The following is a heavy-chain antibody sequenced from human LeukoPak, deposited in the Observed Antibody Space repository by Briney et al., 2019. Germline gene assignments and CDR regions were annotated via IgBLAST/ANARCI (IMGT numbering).Heavy chain of an antibody. V-gene: IGHV3-49*04. CDR1: GFTFGDYA. CDR2: IRSKAYGGTT. CDR3: TREGRGSDAFDY. J-gene: IGHJ4*02. Sequence: PGGSLRHSCTTSGFTFGDYAMSWVRQAPGKGLEWVGFIRSKAYGGTTEYAASVKGRFTISRDDSRRIVYLQMNSLKTEDTAVYYCTREGRGSDAFDYWGQGTLVTASS. D-gene: IGHD3-16*01.